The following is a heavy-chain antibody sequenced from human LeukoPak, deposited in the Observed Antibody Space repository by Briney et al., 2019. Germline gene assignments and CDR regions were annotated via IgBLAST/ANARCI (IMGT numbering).Heavy chain of an antibody. J-gene: IGHJ5*02. CDR3: ARVNVQPSNCFDP. CDR1: GGSISSSNW. Sequence: TSGTLSLTCAVSGGSISSSNWWSWVRQPPGKGLEWIGEIYHSGSTNYNPSLKSRVTISVDKSKNQFSLKLSSVTAADTAVYYCARVNVQPSNCFDPWGQGTLVTVSS. CDR2: IYHSGST. V-gene: IGHV4-4*02. D-gene: IGHD1-1*01.